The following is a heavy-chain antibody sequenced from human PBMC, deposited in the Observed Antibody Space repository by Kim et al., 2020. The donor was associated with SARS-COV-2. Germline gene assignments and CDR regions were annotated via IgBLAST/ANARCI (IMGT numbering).Heavy chain of an antibody. V-gene: IGHV3-15*01. Sequence: GGSLRLSCAASGFTFSNAWMSWVRQAPGKGLEWVGRIKSKTDGGTTDYAAPVKGRFTISRDDSKNTLYLQMNSLKTEDTAVYYCTTPIAVAGTNNWFDPWGQGTLVTVSS. CDR2: IKSKTDGGTT. D-gene: IGHD6-19*01. CDR1: GFTFSNAW. J-gene: IGHJ5*02. CDR3: TTPIAVAGTNNWFDP.